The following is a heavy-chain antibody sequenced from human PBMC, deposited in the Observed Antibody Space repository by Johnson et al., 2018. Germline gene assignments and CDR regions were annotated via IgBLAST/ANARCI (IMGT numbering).Heavy chain of an antibody. CDR3: AKDPGYCSSTSCDDAFDI. D-gene: IGHD2-2*01. Sequence: VQLVESGGGVVQPGRSLRLSCAASGFTFSSYGMHWVRQAPGKGLEWVAVISYDGSNKYYADSVKGRFTISRDNSKNTLYLQMNSLRAEDTAVYYCAKDPGYCSSTSCDDAFDIWGQGTMVTVSS. J-gene: IGHJ3*02. CDR2: ISYDGSNK. CDR1: GFTFSSYG. V-gene: IGHV3-30*18.